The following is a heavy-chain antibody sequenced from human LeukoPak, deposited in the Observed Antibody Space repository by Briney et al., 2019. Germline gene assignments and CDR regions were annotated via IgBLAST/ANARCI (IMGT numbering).Heavy chain of an antibody. J-gene: IGHJ4*02. CDR2: INHSGST. V-gene: IGHV4-34*01. CDR1: GGSFSGYY. Sequence: SETLSLTCAVYGGSFSGYYWSWIRQPPGKGLEWIGEINHSGSTNYNPSLKSRVTISVDTSKNQFSLKLSSVTAADTAVYYCARAGYSYGAFFDYWGQGTLVTVSS. D-gene: IGHD5-18*01. CDR3: ARAGYSYGAFFDY.